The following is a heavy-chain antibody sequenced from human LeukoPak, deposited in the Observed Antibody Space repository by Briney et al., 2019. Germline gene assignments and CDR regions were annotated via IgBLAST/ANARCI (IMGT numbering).Heavy chain of an antibody. D-gene: IGHD2-2*01. Sequence: GASVKVSCKASGYIFTGYYMHWVRQAPGQGLEWMGWINPNSGGTNYAQKFQGRVTMTRDTSISTAYMELSRLRSDDTAVYYCARDILPAAIWLAGYNWFDPWGQGTLVTVSP. CDR1: GYIFTGYY. CDR3: ARDILPAAIWLAGYNWFDP. CDR2: INPNSGGT. V-gene: IGHV1-2*02. J-gene: IGHJ5*02.